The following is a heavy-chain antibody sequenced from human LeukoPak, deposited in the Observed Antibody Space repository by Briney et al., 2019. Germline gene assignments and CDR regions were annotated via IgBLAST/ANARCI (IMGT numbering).Heavy chain of an antibody. CDR2: IYYSGST. D-gene: IGHD5-12*01. Sequence: SETLSLTCTVSGGSISSGGYYWSWIRQHPGKGLEWIGYIYYSGSTYYSPSLKSRVTVSVDTSKNQFSLKLSSVTAADTAVYYCARVGPTNNWFDPWGQGTLVTVSS. V-gene: IGHV4-31*03. J-gene: IGHJ5*02. CDR1: GGSISSGGYY. CDR3: ARVGPTNNWFDP.